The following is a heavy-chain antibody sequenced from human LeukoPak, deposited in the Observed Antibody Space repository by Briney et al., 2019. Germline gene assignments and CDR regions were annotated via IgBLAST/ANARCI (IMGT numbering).Heavy chain of an antibody. Sequence: GGSLRLSCAASGFTFSSCGMSWVRQAPGKGLEWVSALSDSGGGTFYADSVKGRFTISRDNSKNTLYLQINRLRAEDTAVYYCAKGGAVSSKSITMIRGTRGYYYYMDVWGKGTTVTIS. CDR3: AKGGAVSSKSITMIRGTRGYYYYMDV. J-gene: IGHJ6*03. D-gene: IGHD3-10*01. CDR2: LSDSGGGT. V-gene: IGHV3-23*01. CDR1: GFTFSSCG.